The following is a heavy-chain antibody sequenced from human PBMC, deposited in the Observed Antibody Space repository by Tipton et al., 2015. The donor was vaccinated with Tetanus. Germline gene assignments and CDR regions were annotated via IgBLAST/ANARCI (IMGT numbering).Heavy chain of an antibody. CDR3: AREVIPRDYYDSSGHLGGAFDI. V-gene: IGHV4-59*01. J-gene: IGHJ3*02. CDR1: GGSISSYY. Sequence: TLSLTCTVSGGSISSYYWSWIRQPPGKGLEWIGYIYYSGSTNYNPSLKSRVTISVDTSKNQFSLKLSSVTAADTAVYYSAREVIPRDYYDSSGHLGGAFDIWGQGTMVTVSS. CDR2: IYYSGST. D-gene: IGHD3-22*01.